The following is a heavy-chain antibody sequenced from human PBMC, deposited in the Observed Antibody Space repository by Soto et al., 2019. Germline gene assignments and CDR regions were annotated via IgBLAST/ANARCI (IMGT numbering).Heavy chain of an antibody. CDR3: AAASGYSPYYYYYYMDV. CDR2: IVVGSGNT. CDR1: GFTFTGSA. D-gene: IGHD3-3*01. V-gene: IGHV1-58*02. Sequence: SVKVSCKASGFTFTGSAMQWVRQARGQRLEWIGWIVVGSGNTNYAQKFQERVTITRDMSTSTAYMELSSLRSEDTAVYYCAAASGYSPYYYYYYMDVWGKGTTVTVSS. J-gene: IGHJ6*03.